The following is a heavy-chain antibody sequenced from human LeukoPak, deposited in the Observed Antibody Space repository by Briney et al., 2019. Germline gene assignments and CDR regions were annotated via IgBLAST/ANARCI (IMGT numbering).Heavy chain of an antibody. J-gene: IGHJ4*02. CDR3: AKDPTYYYDSSGYYNPDY. CDR2: IRYDGSNK. CDR1: GSTFSSYG. Sequence: GGSLRLSCAASGSTFSSYGMHWVRQAPGKGLEWVAFIRYDGSNKYYADSVKGRFTISRYNSKNTLYLQMNSLRAEDTAVYYCAKDPTYYYDSSGYYNPDYWGQGTLVTVSS. V-gene: IGHV3-30*02. D-gene: IGHD3-22*01.